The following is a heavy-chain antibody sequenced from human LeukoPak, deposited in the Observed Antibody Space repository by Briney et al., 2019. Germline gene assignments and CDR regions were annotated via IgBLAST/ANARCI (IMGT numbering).Heavy chain of an antibody. CDR3: VRVRDYGSGRRPFDY. CDR1: GGSISSSNW. J-gene: IGHJ4*02. Sequence: KTSGTLSLTCAVSGGSISSSNWWSWVRQPPGKGLEWIGEIYHSGSTNYNPSLKSRVTISVDKSKNQFSLKLSSVTAADTAVYYCVRVRDYGSGRRPFDYWGQGTLVTVSS. CDR2: IYHSGST. V-gene: IGHV4-4*02. D-gene: IGHD3-10*01.